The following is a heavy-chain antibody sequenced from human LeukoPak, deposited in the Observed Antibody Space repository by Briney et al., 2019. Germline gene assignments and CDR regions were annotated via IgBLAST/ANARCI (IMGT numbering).Heavy chain of an antibody. CDR3: AREEIYNIVVVPAAGAFDI. D-gene: IGHD2-2*01. CDR1: GGSISSYS. J-gene: IGHJ3*02. V-gene: IGHV4-30-2*05. CDR2: IYHSGST. Sequence: PSETLSLTCTVSGGSISSYSWSWIRQPPGKGLEWIGYIYHSGSTYYNPSLKSRVTISVDTSKNQFSLKLSSVTAADTAVYYCAREEIYNIVVVPAAGAFDIWGQGTMVTVSS.